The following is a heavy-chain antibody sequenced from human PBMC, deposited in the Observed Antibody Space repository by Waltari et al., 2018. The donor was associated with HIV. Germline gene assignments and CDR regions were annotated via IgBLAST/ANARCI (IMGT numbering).Heavy chain of an antibody. J-gene: IGHJ3*02. CDR1: GNSFTDYY. CDR3: ARQMTFYDALDI. CDR2: IYPNSGDT. V-gene: IGHV1-2*02. Sequence: QVQLVQSGAEVRTPGASVKVLPETSGNSFTDYYIHRVRQVPGQGPEWMGWIYPNSGDTHFAEKVQGRVTLTRDTSIRTAYVEVSNLRSDDTAVYYCARQMTFYDALDIWGQGTMVSVSS.